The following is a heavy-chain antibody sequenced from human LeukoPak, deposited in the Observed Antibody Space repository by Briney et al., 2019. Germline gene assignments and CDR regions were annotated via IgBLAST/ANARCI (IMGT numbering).Heavy chain of an antibody. Sequence: SETLSLTCAVYGGSFSGYYWSWIRQPPGKGLEWIGEINHSGSTNYNPSLKSRVTISVDTSKNQFSLKLNSVTAADTAVYYCARMARGLDVWGQGTTVTVSS. CDR2: INHSGST. V-gene: IGHV4-34*01. D-gene: IGHD3-10*01. CDR1: GGSFSGYY. J-gene: IGHJ6*02. CDR3: ARMARGLDV.